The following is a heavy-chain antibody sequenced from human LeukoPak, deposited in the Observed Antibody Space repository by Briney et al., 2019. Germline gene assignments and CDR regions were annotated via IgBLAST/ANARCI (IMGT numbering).Heavy chain of an antibody. J-gene: IGHJ6*02. V-gene: IGHV1-8*01. D-gene: IGHD4-17*01. CDR2: MNPNSGNT. Sequence: ASVKVSCKASGYTFTSYDINWVRQATGQGPEWMGWMNPNSGNTGYAQKFQGRVTMTRNTSISTAYMGLSSLRSEDTAVYYCATSTTVTTFDYYGMDVWGQGTTVTVSS. CDR3: ATSTTVTTFDYYGMDV. CDR1: GYTFTSYD.